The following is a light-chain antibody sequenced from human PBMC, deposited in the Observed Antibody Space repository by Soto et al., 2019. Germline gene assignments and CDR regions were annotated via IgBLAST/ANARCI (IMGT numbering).Light chain of an antibody. J-gene: IGLJ2*01. Sequence: QSVLTQPASVSGSPGQSITISCTGTSSDVGGYNYVSWYQQHPGKAPKLMIYEVSNRPSGVSNRFSGSKSGNTASLTISGLQAEDEADYYCSSYTSSSTLYVVFGEGTKLTVL. V-gene: IGLV2-14*01. CDR3: SSYTSSSTLYVV. CDR2: EVS. CDR1: SSDVGGYNY.